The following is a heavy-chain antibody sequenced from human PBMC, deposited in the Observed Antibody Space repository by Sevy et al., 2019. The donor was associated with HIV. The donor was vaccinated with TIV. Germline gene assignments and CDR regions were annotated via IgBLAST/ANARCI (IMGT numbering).Heavy chain of an antibody. CDR1: GGSISSSSYY. V-gene: IGHV4-39*01. CDR2: IYYCGST. Sequence: SETLSLTCTVSGGSISSSSYYWGWIRQPPGKGLEWIGSIYYCGSTYYNPSLKSRVTISVDTSKNQFSLKLSSVTAADTAVYYCARRGEFGYYDSSGYYQHWGQGTLVTVSS. J-gene: IGHJ4*02. D-gene: IGHD3-22*01. CDR3: ARRGEFGYYDSSGYYQH.